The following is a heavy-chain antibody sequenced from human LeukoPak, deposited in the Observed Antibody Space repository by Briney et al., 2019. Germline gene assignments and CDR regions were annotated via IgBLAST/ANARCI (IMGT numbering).Heavy chain of an antibody. CDR1: GGSISSYY. CDR2: IYYSGST. CDR3: ARHYTLGIAAAGTPNYYYYGMDV. V-gene: IGHV4-59*08. Sequence: NTSETLSLTCTVSGGSISSYYWSWIRQPPGKGLEWIGYIYYSGSTNYNPSLKSRVTISVDTSKNQFSLKLSSVTAADTAVYYCARHYTLGIAAAGTPNYYYYGMDVWGQGTTVTVSS. J-gene: IGHJ6*02. D-gene: IGHD6-13*01.